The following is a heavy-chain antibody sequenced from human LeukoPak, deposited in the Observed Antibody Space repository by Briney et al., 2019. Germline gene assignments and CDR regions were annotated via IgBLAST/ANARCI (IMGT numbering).Heavy chain of an antibody. CDR3: ARDGEYRGSYYDY. Sequence: GASVKVSCKASGYTFTSYAMHWVRQAPGQRLEWMGWINAGNGNTKYSQKFQGRVTITRDTSASTAYMELSSLRSEDTAVYYCARDGEYRGSYYDYWGQGTLVTVSS. CDR1: GYTFTSYA. J-gene: IGHJ4*02. D-gene: IGHD1-26*01. CDR2: INAGNGNT. V-gene: IGHV1-3*01.